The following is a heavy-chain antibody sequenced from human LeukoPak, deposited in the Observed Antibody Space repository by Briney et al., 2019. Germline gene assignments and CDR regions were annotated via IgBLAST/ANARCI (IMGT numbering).Heavy chain of an antibody. CDR3: ARGIAAGGITWFDT. J-gene: IGHJ5*02. Sequence: GGSLRLSCAISGFTYGSYDIHWVRHAPGKGLEWVAAIGSAGDTYYQDSVKGRFTISRENARNSFYLQMDSARVGDTAVYYCARGIAAGGITWFDTWGQGTLVTVSS. CDR1: GFTYGSYD. D-gene: IGHD6-13*01. V-gene: IGHV3-13*01. CDR2: IGSAGDT.